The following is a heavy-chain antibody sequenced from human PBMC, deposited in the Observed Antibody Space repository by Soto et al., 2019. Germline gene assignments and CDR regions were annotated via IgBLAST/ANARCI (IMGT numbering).Heavy chain of an antibody. CDR2: ISSSSSYI. Sequence: SLRLSCAASGFTFSSDSMNWVRQAPGKGLEWVSSISSSSSYIYYADSVKGRFTISRDNAKNSLYLQMNSLRAEDTAVYYCARAPTVTAYYFDYWGQGTLVTVSS. D-gene: IGHD4-17*01. J-gene: IGHJ4*02. CDR1: GFTFSSDS. CDR3: ARAPTVTAYYFDY. V-gene: IGHV3-21*01.